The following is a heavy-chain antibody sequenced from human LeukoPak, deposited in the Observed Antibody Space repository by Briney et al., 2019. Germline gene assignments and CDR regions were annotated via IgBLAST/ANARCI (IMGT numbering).Heavy chain of an antibody. CDR2: ISYDGSNK. CDR1: GFTFSRYA. J-gene: IGHJ4*02. D-gene: IGHD3-16*01. CDR3: ARLGEKADFDY. V-gene: IGHV3-30-3*01. Sequence: GRSLRLSCAASGFTFSRYAMHWVRQAPGKRLEWVAVISYDGSNKYYADSVKGRFTISRDNSKNTLYLQMNSLRAEDTAVYYCARLGEKADFDYWGQGTLVTVSS.